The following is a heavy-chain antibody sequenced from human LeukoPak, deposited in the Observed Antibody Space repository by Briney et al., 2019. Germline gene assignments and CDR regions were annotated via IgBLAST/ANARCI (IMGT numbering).Heavy chain of an antibody. CDR3: AKSRLKDWGSY. Sequence: TGGSLRLSCAASGFTFSSYAMSWVRQAPGKGLEWVSAISGSGGSIYYADSVKGRFTISRDNSKNTLYLQMNSLRAEDTAVYYCAKSRLKDWGSYWGQGTLVTVSS. J-gene: IGHJ4*02. CDR1: GFTFSSYA. CDR2: ISGSGGSI. V-gene: IGHV3-23*01. D-gene: IGHD3-16*01.